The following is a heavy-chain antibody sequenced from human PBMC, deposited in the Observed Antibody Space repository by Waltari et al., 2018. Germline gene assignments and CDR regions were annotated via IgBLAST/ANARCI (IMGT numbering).Heavy chain of an antibody. CDR2: IIPILGIA. CDR3: ARGFWSGFDWFDP. D-gene: IGHD3-3*01. J-gene: IGHJ5*02. V-gene: IGHV1-69*02. CDR1: GGTFSSYT. Sequence: QVQLVQSGAEVKKPGSSVKVSCKASGGTFSSYTISWVRKAPGQGLEWMGRIIPILGIANYAQKFQGRVTITADKSTSTAYMELSSLRSEDTAVYYCARGFWSGFDWFDPWGQGTLVTVSS.